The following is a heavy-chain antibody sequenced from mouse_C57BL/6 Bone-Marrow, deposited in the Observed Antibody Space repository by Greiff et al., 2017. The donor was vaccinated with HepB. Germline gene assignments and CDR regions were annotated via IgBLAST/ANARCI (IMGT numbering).Heavy chain of an antibody. J-gene: IGHJ2*01. D-gene: IGHD1-1*01. CDR3: ARQGITTVVVDY. CDR2: ISSGGSYT. CDR1: GFTFSSYG. Sequence: EVHLVESGGDLVKPGGSLKLSCAASGFTFSSYGMSWVRQTPDKRLEWVATISSGGSYTYYPDSVKGRFTISRDNAKNTLYLQMSSLKSEDTAMYYCARQGITTVVVDYWGQGTTLTVSS. V-gene: IGHV5-6*01.